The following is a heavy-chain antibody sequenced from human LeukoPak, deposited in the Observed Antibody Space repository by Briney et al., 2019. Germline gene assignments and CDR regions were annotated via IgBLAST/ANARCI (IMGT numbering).Heavy chain of an antibody. Sequence: ASVKVSCKASGYTFTGYYIHCVRQAPGQGLEWMGWINPNSGDTNYAQKFQGEVTMTRDTSISTAYMELSRLRSDDTAVYYCARGVTGIYYYYYMDVWGKGTTVTVSS. V-gene: IGHV1-2*02. J-gene: IGHJ6*03. CDR1: GYTFTGYY. CDR2: INPNSGDT. D-gene: IGHD3-10*01. CDR3: ARGVTGIYYYYYMDV.